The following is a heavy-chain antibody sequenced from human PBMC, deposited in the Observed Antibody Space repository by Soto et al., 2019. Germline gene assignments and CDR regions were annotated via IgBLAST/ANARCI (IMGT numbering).Heavy chain of an antibody. V-gene: IGHV1-2*02. D-gene: IGHD3-3*01. CDR1: GYPVTAYY. J-gene: IGHJ3*02. CDR3: ARGGGVGVAGSAAFDM. Sequence: QLHLVQSGAVVKKPGASVTVSCSASGYPVTAYYMHWVRQAPGRGLEWMGGINPATGAAKYTQTFRGRVTMTRDTSTSTVFMELGGLTSEATAVFYCARGGGVGVAGSAAFDMWGQGTLVTVSS. CDR2: INPATGAA.